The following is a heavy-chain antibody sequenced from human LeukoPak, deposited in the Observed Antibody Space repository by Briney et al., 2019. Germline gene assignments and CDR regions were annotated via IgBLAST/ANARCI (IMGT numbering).Heavy chain of an antibody. V-gene: IGHV3-21*01. CDR3: ARDFWSGYYTPPPYYMDV. CDR1: GFTFSSYS. CDR2: ISSSSSYI. J-gene: IGHJ6*03. Sequence: KSGGSLRLSCAASGFTFSSYSMNWVRQAPGKGLEWVSSISSSSSYIYYADSVKGRFTISRDSAKNSLYLQMNSLRAEDTAVYYCARDFWSGYYTPPPYYMDVWGKGTTVTVSS. D-gene: IGHD3-3*01.